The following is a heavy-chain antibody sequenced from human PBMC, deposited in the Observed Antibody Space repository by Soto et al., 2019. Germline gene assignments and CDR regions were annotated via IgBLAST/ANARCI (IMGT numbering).Heavy chain of an antibody. CDR1: GFTFSSYE. CDR2: IPSSGGTI. J-gene: IGHJ4*02. V-gene: IGHV3-48*03. Sequence: ELQLVESGGGLVQPGGSLRLSCAASGFTFSSYEMIWVRQATGKGLEWISYIPSSGGTIQYADSVKGRFTISRDNAKNSLYLQMDSLRAEDTAIYYCARKLLFGEEYFDYWGQGTLVTVS. CDR3: ARKLLFGEEYFDY. D-gene: IGHD3-10*01.